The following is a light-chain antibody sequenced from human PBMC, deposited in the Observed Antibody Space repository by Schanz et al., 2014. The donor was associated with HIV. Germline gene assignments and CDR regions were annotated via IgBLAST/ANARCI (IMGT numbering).Light chain of an antibody. Sequence: EIVLTQSPATLSLSPGERATLSCRASQSVSSSLLAWYQKKPGQAPTLLIYAASSRASGIPDRFSGSGSGADFTLTISGLEPEDFAVYYCHHYGGSFGPGTTVDYK. CDR2: AAS. CDR1: QSVSSSL. V-gene: IGKV3-20*01. J-gene: IGKJ3*01. CDR3: HHYGGS.